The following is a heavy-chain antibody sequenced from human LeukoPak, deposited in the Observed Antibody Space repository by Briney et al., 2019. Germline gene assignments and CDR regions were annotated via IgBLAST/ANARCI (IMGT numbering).Heavy chain of an antibody. J-gene: IGHJ4*02. V-gene: IGHV3-33*01. D-gene: IGHD3-10*01. CDR3: ARLYGSGSYLN. Sequence: QPGGSLRLSCAASGFTFSSYGMHWVRQAPGKGLEWVAVIWYDGSNKYYADSVKGRFTISRDNAKNSLYLQMNSLRAEDTAVYYCARLYGSGSYLNWGQGTLVTVSS. CDR2: IWYDGSNK. CDR1: GFTFSSYG.